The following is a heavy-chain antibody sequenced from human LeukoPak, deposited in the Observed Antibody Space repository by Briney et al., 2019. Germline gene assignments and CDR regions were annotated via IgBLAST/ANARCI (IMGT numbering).Heavy chain of an antibody. D-gene: IGHD5-24*01. CDR1: GFTFSSYW. CDR2: INSDGSST. CDR3: AKDDRWLQFCC. V-gene: IGHV3-74*01. Sequence: GGSLRLSCAASGFTFSSYWMHWVRQAPGKGLVWVSRINSDGSSTSYADSVKGRFTISRDNAKNTLYLQMNSLRAEDTAVYYCAKDDRWLQFCCWGQGTLVTVSA. J-gene: IGHJ4*02.